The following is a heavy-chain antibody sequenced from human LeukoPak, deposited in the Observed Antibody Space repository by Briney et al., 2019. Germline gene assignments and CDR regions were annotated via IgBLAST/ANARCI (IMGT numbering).Heavy chain of an antibody. CDR2: IIPIFGTA. Sequence: SVKVSFKSSVGTFSSYAISWVRQAPGQGLEWMGGIIPIFGTANYAQNFQGRVTITTDESTSTAYMELSSLRSEDTAVYYCARSSSTSYYYYYYMGVWGKGTTVTVSS. D-gene: IGHD1-26*01. CDR3: ARSSSTSYYYYYYMGV. CDR1: VGTFSSYA. V-gene: IGHV1-69*05. J-gene: IGHJ6*03.